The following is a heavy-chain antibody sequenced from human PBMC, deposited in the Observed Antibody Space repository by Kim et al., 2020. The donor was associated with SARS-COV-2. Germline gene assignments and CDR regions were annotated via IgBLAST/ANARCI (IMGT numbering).Heavy chain of an antibody. CDR1: GFTFSNYW. V-gene: IGHV3-7*01. CDR3: ARDWARLFDY. Sequence: GGSLRLSCIASGFTFSNYWMAWVRQAPGKGLEWVASIKKDGTGKYYVDSVKGRFTISRDNAKNSLYLQMNSLRAEDAAVYYCARDWARLFDYWGQGTLVTVSS. D-gene: IGHD3-16*01. CDR2: IKKDGTGK. J-gene: IGHJ4*02.